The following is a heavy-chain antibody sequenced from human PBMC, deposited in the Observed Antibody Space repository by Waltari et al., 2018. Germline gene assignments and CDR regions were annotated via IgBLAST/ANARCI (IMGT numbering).Heavy chain of an antibody. CDR2: IYYSGST. V-gene: IGHV4-59*11. CDR1: GGSISSHY. Sequence: QVQLQESGTGLEKPSETLSLTCTVSGGSISSHYWSWIRQPPGKGLEWIGYIYYSGSTNYNPSLKSRVTISVDTSKNHFSLKLSSVTAADTAVYYCASHYYYDSSGYYPFDYWGQGTLVTVSS. J-gene: IGHJ4*02. D-gene: IGHD3-22*01. CDR3: ASHYYYDSSGYYPFDY.